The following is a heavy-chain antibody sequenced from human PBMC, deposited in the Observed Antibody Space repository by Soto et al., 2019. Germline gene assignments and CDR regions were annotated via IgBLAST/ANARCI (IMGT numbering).Heavy chain of an antibody. D-gene: IGHD3-22*01. CDR1: GYSFTHYV. J-gene: IGHJ4*02. CDR2: IRAVDGKT. V-gene: IGHV1-3*01. Sequence: QVQLVQSGTEVKKPGASVKVSCKASGYSFTHYVIHWVRQAHGQRLEWMGWIRAVDGKTYYSQNFQGRVTITKDTSASKSYMELSSLSSEDTAVYYCVSDYASDSGVHLDFWGQGTLVTVSS. CDR3: VSDYASDSGVHLDF.